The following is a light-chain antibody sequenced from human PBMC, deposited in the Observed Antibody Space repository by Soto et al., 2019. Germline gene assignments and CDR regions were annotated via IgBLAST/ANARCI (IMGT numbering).Light chain of an antibody. CDR3: TSYTITHIPVI. CDR2: EVS. J-gene: IGLJ7*01. V-gene: IGLV2-14*01. Sequence: QSALTQPASVSGSPGQSITISCTGTSSDVGGYNYVSWYQQHPRKAPKLIIYEVSNRPSGVSNRFSGSKSGNTASLTITGLQPEDEASYYCTSYTITHIPVIFGGGTQLTVL. CDR1: SSDVGGYNY.